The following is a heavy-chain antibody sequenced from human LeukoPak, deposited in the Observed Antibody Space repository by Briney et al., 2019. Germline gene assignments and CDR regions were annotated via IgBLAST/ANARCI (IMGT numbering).Heavy chain of an antibody. CDR1: GYTFSSYA. V-gene: IGHV3-23*01. J-gene: IGHJ4*02. CDR2: ISGSGGGT. CDR3: AKLYSCSWYAPEDY. D-gene: IGHD6-13*01. Sequence: GGSLRLSCAVSGYTFSSYAMSWVRQAPGKGLEWVSAISGSGGGTYYADSVKGRFTISRDNSKNTLYLQMNSLRAEDTAVYYCAKLYSCSWYAPEDYWCQGTLVTVST.